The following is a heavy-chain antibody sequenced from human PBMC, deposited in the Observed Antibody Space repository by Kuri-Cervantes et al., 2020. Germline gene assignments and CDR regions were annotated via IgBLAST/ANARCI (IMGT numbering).Heavy chain of an antibody. CDR1: GFTFSNAW. CDR3: ARDHRTRNVLRYFDWLRGDSFDY. CDR2: IKSKTDGGTT. V-gene: IGHV3-15*01. J-gene: IGHJ4*02. Sequence: GGSLRLSCAASGFTFSNAWMSWVRQAPGKGLEWVGRIKSKTDGGTTDYAAPVKGRFTISRDDSKNTLYLQMNSLRAEDTAVYYCARDHRTRNVLRYFDWLRGDSFDYWGQGTLVTVSS. D-gene: IGHD3-9*01.